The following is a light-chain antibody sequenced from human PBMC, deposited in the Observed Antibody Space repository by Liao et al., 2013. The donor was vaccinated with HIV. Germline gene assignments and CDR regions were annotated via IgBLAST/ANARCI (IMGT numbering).Light chain of an antibody. CDR1: NIGSKS. CDR2: YDS. V-gene: IGLV3-21*04. CDR3: QVWDSRIDCPV. J-gene: IGLJ3*02. Sequence: SYVLTQPPSVSVAPRKTASITCGGKNIGSKSVHWYQQKPGQAPVLVIYYDSDRPSGIPERFSGSNSGHTATLTISRVEAGDEADYYCQVWDSRIDCPVIGGGTKLTVV.